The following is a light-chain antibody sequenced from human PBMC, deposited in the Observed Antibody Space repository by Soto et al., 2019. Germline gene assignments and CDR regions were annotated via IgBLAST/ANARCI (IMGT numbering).Light chain of an antibody. V-gene: IGLV2-11*01. CDR2: DVS. CDR3: CSYAGSYTYV. Sequence: QSALTQPRLVSGSPGQSVTISCTGTSSDVGGYNYVSWFQQHPGKAPKLMVYDVSGRPSGVPDRFSGSKSGNTASLTISGLQADDEADYYCCSYAGSYTYVFGSGTKLTVL. J-gene: IGLJ1*01. CDR1: SSDVGGYNY.